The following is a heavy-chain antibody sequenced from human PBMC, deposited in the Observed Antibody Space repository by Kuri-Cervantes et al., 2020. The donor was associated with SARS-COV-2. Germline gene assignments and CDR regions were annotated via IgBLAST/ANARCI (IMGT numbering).Heavy chain of an antibody. CDR3: ARKLSDYSTDY. D-gene: IGHD4-17*01. J-gene: IGHJ4*02. CDR2: ISAYNGNT. CDR1: GYTFTSYG. V-gene: IGHV1-18*01. Sequence: GGSLRLSCKASGYTFTSYGISWVRQAPGQGLEWMGWISAYNGNTNYAQKLQGRVTMTTDTSTSTVYMELRSLTSDDTAVYYCARKLSDYSTDYWGQGTLVTVSS.